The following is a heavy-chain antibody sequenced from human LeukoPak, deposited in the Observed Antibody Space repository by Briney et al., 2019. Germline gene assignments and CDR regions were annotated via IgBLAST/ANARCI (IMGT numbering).Heavy chain of an antibody. Sequence: SQTLSLTCTVSAGSISSGGYYWSWIRQHPGEGLEWIGNIYYSGSTYYNPSLKSRLTISVDTSKNQFSLKLSSVTAADTAVYYCARALGSSGCGWFDPWGQGTLVTVSSDYYGMDVWGQGTTVTVSS. CDR3: ARALGSSGCGWFDPWGQGTLVTVSSDYYGMDV. V-gene: IGHV4-31*03. D-gene: IGHD3-22*01. J-gene: IGHJ6*02. CDR1: AGSISSGGYY. CDR2: IYYSGST.